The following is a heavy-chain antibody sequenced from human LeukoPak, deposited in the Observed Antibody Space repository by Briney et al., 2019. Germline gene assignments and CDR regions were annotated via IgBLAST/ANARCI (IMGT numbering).Heavy chain of an antibody. CDR2: ISYDGNNK. CDR1: GFTFSSYA. J-gene: IGHJ4*02. CDR3: ARDFGDYGALFDY. V-gene: IGHV3-33*01. Sequence: GRSLRLSCAASGFTFSSYAMHWVRQAPGKGLEWVAVISYDGNNKYYADSVKGRFTISRDNSKNTLYLQMNSLRAEDTAVYYCARDFGDYGALFDYWGQGTLVTVSS. D-gene: IGHD4-17*01.